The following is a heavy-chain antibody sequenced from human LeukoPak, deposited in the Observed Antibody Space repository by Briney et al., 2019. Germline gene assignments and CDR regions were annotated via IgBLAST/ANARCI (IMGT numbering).Heavy chain of an antibody. V-gene: IGHV4-31*03. J-gene: IGHJ4*02. CDR3: ARARKGVPRFDY. CDR1: GGSISSGGYY. Sequence: SQTLSLTCTVSGGSISSGGYYWSWIRQHPGKGLQWIGYIDYTGSTHYNPSLKSRVSMSVDTSKNQFSLKVASVTAADTAVYYCARARKGVPRFDYWGQGTPVTVSS. D-gene: IGHD3-16*01. CDR2: IDYTGST.